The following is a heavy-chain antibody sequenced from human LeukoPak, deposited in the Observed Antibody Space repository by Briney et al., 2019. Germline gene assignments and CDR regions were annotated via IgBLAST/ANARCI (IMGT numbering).Heavy chain of an antibody. CDR1: GFTFSSYA. CDR3: AKDNGIVAPSIPLDY. CDR2: ISGSGGSK. J-gene: IGHJ4*02. V-gene: IGHV3-23*01. Sequence: GGSLRLSCAASGFTFSSYAMGWVRQAPGKGLEWVSGISGSGGSKYYAVSVKGRFTTSTDKSKNTLYPQMNSLRAEDTAVYYCAKDNGIVAPSIPLDYWGQGTLVTVSS. D-gene: IGHD5-12*01.